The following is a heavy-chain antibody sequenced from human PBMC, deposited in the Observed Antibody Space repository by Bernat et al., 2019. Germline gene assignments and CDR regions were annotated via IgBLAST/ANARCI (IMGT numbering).Heavy chain of an antibody. CDR3: ARDYVGYFDL. V-gene: IGHV4-39*07. CDR2: IYYSGST. D-gene: IGHD3-16*01. Sequence: QMQLEESGPGLLKPSETLSLNCSVSGGSISITSYYWGWVRQPPGEGLEWIGSIYYSGSTNYNPSLKSRVTISVDTSKNQFSLKLSSVTAADTAVYYCARDYVGYFDLWGRGTLVTVSS. CDR1: GGSISITSYY. J-gene: IGHJ2*01.